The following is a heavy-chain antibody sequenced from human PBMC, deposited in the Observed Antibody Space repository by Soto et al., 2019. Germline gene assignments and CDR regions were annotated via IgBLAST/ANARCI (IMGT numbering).Heavy chain of an antibody. CDR2: ISYDGSNK. CDR1: GFTFSSYA. J-gene: IGHJ4*02. CDR3: ARAGGYSSSSAPAYFDY. V-gene: IGHV3-30-3*01. D-gene: IGHD6-13*01. Sequence: GGSLRLSCAASGFTFSSYAMHWVRQAPGKGLEWVAVISYDGSNKYYADSVKGRFTISRDNSKNTLYLQMNSLRAEDTAVYYCARAGGYSSSSAPAYFDYWGQGTLVTVSS.